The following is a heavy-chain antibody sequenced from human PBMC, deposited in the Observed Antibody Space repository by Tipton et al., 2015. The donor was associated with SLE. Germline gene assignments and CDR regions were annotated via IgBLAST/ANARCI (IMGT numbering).Heavy chain of an antibody. Sequence: TLSLTCAVYGGSFSGYYWSWIRQPPGKGLEWIGEINHSGSTNYNPSLKSRVPISVDTSKNQFSLKLSSVTAADTAVYYCARFYPERPNGYFDLWGRGTLVTVSS. D-gene: IGHD1-1*01. CDR1: GGSFSGYY. CDR2: INHSGST. V-gene: IGHV4-34*01. CDR3: ARFYPERPNGYFDL. J-gene: IGHJ2*01.